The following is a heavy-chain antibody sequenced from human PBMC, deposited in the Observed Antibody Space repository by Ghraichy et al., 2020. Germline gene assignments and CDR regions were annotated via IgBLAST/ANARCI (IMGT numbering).Heavy chain of an antibody. CDR1: GGTFSSYA. CDR3: ARPGYSSGWPPQHSYYYYYGMDV. J-gene: IGHJ6*02. V-gene: IGHV1-69*13. Sequence: SVKVSCKASGGTFSSYAISWVRQAPGQGLEWMGGIIPIFGTANYAQKFQGRVTITADESTSTAYMELSSLRSEDTAVYYCARPGYSSGWPPQHSYYYYYGMDVWGQGTTVTVSS. CDR2: IIPIFGTA. D-gene: IGHD6-19*01.